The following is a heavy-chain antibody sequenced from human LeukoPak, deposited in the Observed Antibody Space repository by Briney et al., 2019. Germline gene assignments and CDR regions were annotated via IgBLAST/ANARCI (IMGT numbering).Heavy chain of an antibody. CDR1: GGSFSGYY. CDR2: INHSGST. J-gene: IGHJ4*02. CDR3: AGGYSQLRFDY. D-gene: IGHD1-1*01. V-gene: IGHV4-34*01. Sequence: SETLSLTCAVYGGSFSGYYWSWIRQPPGKGLEWIGEINHSGSTNYNPSLKSRVTISVDRSKNQLSLKLSSVTAADTAVYYCAGGYSQLRFDYWGQGTLVTVSS.